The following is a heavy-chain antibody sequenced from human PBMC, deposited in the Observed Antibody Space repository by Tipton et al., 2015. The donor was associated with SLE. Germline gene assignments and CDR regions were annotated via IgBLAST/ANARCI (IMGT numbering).Heavy chain of an antibody. CDR1: GGSISSYY. D-gene: IGHD3-3*01. CDR2: IYYSGST. J-gene: IGHJ6*03. CDR3: ASTTIFGGYYYMDV. Sequence: TLSLTCTVSGGSISSYYWSWIRQPPGKGLEWIGYIYYSGSTNYNPSLKSRVTISVDTSKNQLSLKLSSVTAADTAVYYCASTTIFGGYYYMDVWGKGTTVTVSS. V-gene: IGHV4-59*01.